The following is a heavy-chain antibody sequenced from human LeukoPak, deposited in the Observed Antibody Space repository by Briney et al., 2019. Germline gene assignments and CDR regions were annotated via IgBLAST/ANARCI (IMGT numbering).Heavy chain of an antibody. V-gene: IGHV3-21*01. Sequence: PGGSLRLSCAASGFTYSSYSMNWVRQAPGKGLEWVSSISSSSSYIYYADSVKGRFTISRDNAKNSLYLQMNSLRAEDTAVYYCASRSSGWYTDYWGQGTLVTVSS. CDR3: ASRSSGWYTDY. CDR2: ISSSSSYI. CDR1: GFTYSSYS. J-gene: IGHJ4*02. D-gene: IGHD6-19*01.